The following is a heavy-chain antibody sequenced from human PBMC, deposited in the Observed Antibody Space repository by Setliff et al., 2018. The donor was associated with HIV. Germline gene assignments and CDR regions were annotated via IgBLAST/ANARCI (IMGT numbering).Heavy chain of an antibody. J-gene: IGHJ4*02. V-gene: IGHV3-48*04. Sequence: GGSMRLSCAASGFTFSHYHMNWVRQAPGKGLEWISYNSGDGTLFYYADSVKGRFTISRDNAKNSLYLEMNSLRAEDTAVYYCARDPPRSGWTLDYWGQGTPVTVSS. D-gene: IGHD6-19*01. CDR3: ARDPPRSGWTLDY. CDR1: GFTFSHYH. CDR2: NSGDGTLF.